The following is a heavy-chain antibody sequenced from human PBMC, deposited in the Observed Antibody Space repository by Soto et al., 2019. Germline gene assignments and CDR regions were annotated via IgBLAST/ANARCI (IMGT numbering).Heavy chain of an antibody. D-gene: IGHD2-15*01. CDR2: ISAYNGNT. J-gene: IGHJ6*02. Sequence: ASLKLSCKASGYTFTSYGISWVRQAPGQGLEWMGWISAYNGNTNYAQKLQGRVTMTTDTSTSTAYMELRSLRSDDTAVYYCVRVVVVAAPGGYYYGMDVWGQGTTVTVSS. CDR1: GYTFTSYG. CDR3: VRVVVVAAPGGYYYGMDV. V-gene: IGHV1-18*04.